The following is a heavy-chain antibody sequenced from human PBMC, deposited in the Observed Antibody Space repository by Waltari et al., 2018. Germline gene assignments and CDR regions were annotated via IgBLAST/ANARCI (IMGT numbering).Heavy chain of an antibody. D-gene: IGHD3-10*01. CDR3: VRDLGGSGNSWFDA. Sequence: QVQLQESGPGLARPSETLSLTCAVSSYSIRSGYFWGWIRQPPGKGLQWIGSISNSAKTYYNTSLKSRVCMSVDTSKNLFALKVTSVTAADTATYYCVRDLGGSGNSWFDAWGQGTLVIVSS. V-gene: IGHV4-38-2*02. J-gene: IGHJ5*02. CDR2: ISNSAKT. CDR1: SYSIRSGYF.